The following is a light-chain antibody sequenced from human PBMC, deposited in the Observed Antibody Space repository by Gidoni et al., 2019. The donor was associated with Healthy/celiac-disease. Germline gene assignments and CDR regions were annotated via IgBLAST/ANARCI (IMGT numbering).Light chain of an antibody. Sequence: AIQLTQSPSSLSASVGDRVTITCRASQGISSALAWYQQKPGKAPKLLIYDASSLKSGVPSRFSGSGSGTDFTLTISSLQPEDFATYYCQQFNSYPHEITFGQGSRLEIK. CDR3: QQFNSYPHEIT. J-gene: IGKJ5*01. CDR1: QGISSA. CDR2: DAS. V-gene: IGKV1-13*02.